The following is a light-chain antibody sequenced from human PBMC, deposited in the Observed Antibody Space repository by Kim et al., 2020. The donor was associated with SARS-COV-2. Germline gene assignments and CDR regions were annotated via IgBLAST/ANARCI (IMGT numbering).Light chain of an antibody. Sequence: QAGLTQPPSVSKGLGQTATLTCTGNSNNVGNEGAAWLQQHQGHPPKLLSDRSYNRPPGISDRLSASRSGNTASLTITGLQPEDEVDYYCSAWDSSLNVWVFGGGTKLTVL. CDR3: SAWDSSLNVWV. CDR2: RSY. J-gene: IGLJ3*02. V-gene: IGLV10-54*01. CDR1: SNNVGNEG.